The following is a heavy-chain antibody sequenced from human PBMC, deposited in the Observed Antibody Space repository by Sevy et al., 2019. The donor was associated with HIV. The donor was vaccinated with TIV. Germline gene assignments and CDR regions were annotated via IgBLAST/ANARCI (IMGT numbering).Heavy chain of an antibody. V-gene: IGHV6-1*01. CDR2: TYYRSKWYN. Sequence: QSQTLSLTCAISGDSVSTNSDAWRWIRLSPSRGLEWLGRTYYRSKWYNDYAVSVKSRITIIADTSKNQFSLQLKSVTPEDTAIYYCARDHYYDSSDRRFDYWGQRTLVTVSS. J-gene: IGHJ4*02. CDR1: GDSVSTNSDA. CDR3: ARDHYYDSSDRRFDY. D-gene: IGHD3-22*01.